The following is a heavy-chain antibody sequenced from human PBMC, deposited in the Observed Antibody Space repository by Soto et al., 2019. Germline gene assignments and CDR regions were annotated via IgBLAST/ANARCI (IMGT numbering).Heavy chain of an antibody. CDR3: ARDKSSYCSGGSCYEVGSYYYYGMDV. CDR1: GYSISSGYY. J-gene: IGHJ6*02. CDR2: IYHSGST. D-gene: IGHD2-15*01. V-gene: IGHV4-38-2*02. Sequence: LSLTCAVSGYSISSGYYWGWIRQPPGKGLEWIGSIYHSGSTYYNPPLKSRVTISVDTSKNQFSLKLSSVTAADTAVYYCARDKSSYCSGGSCYEVGSYYYYGMDVWGQGTTVTVSS.